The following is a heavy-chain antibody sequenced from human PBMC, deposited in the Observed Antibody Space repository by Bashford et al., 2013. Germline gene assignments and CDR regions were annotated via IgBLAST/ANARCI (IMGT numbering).Heavy chain of an antibody. CDR1: GFTFSSYE. J-gene: IGHJ4*02. D-gene: IGHD2-15*01. Sequence: GSLRLSCAASGFTFSSYEMNWVRQAPGKGLEWVSYISSSGSTIYYADSVKGRFTISRDNAKNSLYLQMNSLRAEDTAVYYCARDSDPTRCSGGSCYGLDYWGQGTLVTVSS. V-gene: IGHV3-48*03. CDR2: ISSSGSTI. CDR3: ARDSDPTRCSGGSCYGLDY.